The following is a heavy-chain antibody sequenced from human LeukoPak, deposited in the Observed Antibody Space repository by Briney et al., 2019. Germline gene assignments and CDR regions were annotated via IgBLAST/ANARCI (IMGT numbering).Heavy chain of an antibody. CDR2: ISYDGSNK. CDR3: AKDIDRYSGYSAGHYYFYGMDV. CDR1: GFTVSSNF. D-gene: IGHD5-12*01. J-gene: IGHJ6*04. V-gene: IGHV3-30*18. Sequence: GGSLRLSCVASGFTVSSNFMSWVRQAPGKGLEWVAVISYDGSNKHYADSVKGRFTISRDNSKNTLYLQMNSLGAEDTAVYYCAKDIDRYSGYSAGHYYFYGMDVWGKGTTVTVSS.